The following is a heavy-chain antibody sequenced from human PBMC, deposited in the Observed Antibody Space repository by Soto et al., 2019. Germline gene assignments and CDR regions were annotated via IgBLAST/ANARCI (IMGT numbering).Heavy chain of an antibody. V-gene: IGHV1-69*13. D-gene: IGHD6-13*01. CDR1: GGTFSSYA. Sequence: ASVKVSCKASGGTFSSYAISWVRQAPGQGLEWMGGIIPIFGTANYAQKFQGRVTITADESTSTDYMERSSLRSEDTAVYYCARDASSWPPGEYYYYYGMDVWGQGTTVTVSS. CDR3: ARDASSWPPGEYYYYYGMDV. CDR2: IIPIFGTA. J-gene: IGHJ6*02.